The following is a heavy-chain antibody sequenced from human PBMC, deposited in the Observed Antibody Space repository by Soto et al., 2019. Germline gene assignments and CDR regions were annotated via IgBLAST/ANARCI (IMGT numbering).Heavy chain of an antibody. CDR2: IIPVFRTS. J-gene: IGHJ4*02. D-gene: IGHD3-16*01. V-gene: IGHV1-69*18. CDR1: GVTFSSYA. Sequence: QVQLVQSGAEVKKPGSSVKVSCSASGVTFSSYAFTWVRQAPGQGLEWMGNIIPVFRTSTYAQRFQGRLTISADESTNTVDMERSSLRSEETAVYLCAKDGSWDGGGGESWGQGTLVIVSS. CDR3: AKDGSWDGGGGES.